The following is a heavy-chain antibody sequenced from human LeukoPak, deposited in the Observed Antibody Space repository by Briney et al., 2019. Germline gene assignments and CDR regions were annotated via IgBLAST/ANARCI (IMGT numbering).Heavy chain of an antibody. J-gene: IGHJ5*02. Sequence: GGSLRLSCAASGFTFTNFEMNWVRQAPGKGLEWVSYISYSGSTTSYADSVKGRFTISRDNAKNSLYLQMNSLRAEDTAVYYCARACPPAFDPWGQGTLVTVSS. V-gene: IGHV3-48*03. CDR2: ISYSGSTT. CDR1: GFTFTNFE. CDR3: ARACPPAFDP.